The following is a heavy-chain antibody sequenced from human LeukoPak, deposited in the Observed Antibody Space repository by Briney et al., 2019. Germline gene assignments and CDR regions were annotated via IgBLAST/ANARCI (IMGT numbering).Heavy chain of an antibody. CDR1: GGSISSYY. J-gene: IGHJ4*02. D-gene: IGHD6-13*01. CDR2: IHYSGST. CDR3: ARRAERYSSSWYDY. Sequence: PSETLSLTCTVSGGSISSYYWSWIRQPPGKGLEWIGYIHYSGSTNYNPSLKSRVTISVDTSKNQFSLKLSSVTAADTAVYYCARRAERYSSSWYDYWGQGTLVTVSS. V-gene: IGHV4-59*08.